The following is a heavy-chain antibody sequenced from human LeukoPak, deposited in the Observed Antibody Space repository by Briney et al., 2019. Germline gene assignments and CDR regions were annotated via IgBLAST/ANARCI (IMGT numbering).Heavy chain of an antibody. J-gene: IGHJ5*02. D-gene: IGHD3-3*01. V-gene: IGHV3-23*01. CDR3: AKDPFWSGCYKEYNWFDP. Sequence: GGSLRLSCAASGFTFSSYAMSWVRQAPGKGLEWVSAISGSGGSTYYADSVKGRFTISRDNSKNTLYLQMNSLRAEDTAVYYCAKDPFWSGCYKEYNWFDPWGQGTLVTVSS. CDR1: GFTFSSYA. CDR2: ISGSGGST.